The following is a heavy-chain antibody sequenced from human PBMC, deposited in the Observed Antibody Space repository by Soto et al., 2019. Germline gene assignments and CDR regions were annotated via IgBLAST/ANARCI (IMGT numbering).Heavy chain of an antibody. CDR3: ARRRPMVPAAPDPWFDP. Sequence: LTLTSAFYGFSFSGYLYSWIHPPLGKGLEWIGEINHSGSTNYNPSLKGRVTISVDTSKNQFYLKLSSVTAADTAVYYCARRRPMVPAAPDPWFDPWGQGTLVTVSS. D-gene: IGHD2-2*01. CDR1: GFSFSGYL. V-gene: IGHV4-34*01. J-gene: IGHJ5*02. CDR2: INHSGST.